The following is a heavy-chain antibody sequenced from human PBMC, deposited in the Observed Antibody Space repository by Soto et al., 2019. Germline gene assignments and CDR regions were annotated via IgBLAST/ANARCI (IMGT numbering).Heavy chain of an antibody. CDR3: ARAPPGPSPRWVL. Sequence: QLQLRESGSGLVKPSETLSLTCTVSGGSISSGGYSWSWIRQSPEKGLEWLGCIYPTGSTYYHPSLKRRVTISIDTSRNQFSLNLTSVTAADTAVYYCARAPPGPSPRWVLWGQGTTVTVSS. CDR2: IYPTGST. J-gene: IGHJ6*02. CDR1: GGSISSGGYS. D-gene: IGHD3-10*01. V-gene: IGHV4-30-2*06.